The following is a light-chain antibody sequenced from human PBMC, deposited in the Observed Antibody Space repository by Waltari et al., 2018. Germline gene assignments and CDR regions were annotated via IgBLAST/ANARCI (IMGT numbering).Light chain of an antibody. V-gene: IGLV2-14*03. CDR2: DVS. CDR3: SSYTSSSTPHVV. Sequence: QSALTQPASVSGSPGQSIPISCTGPSSDVGGYNYVSWHQKHPGKAPKLMIYDVSNRPSGVSNRFSGSKSGNTASLTISGLQAEDEADYYCSSYTSSSTPHVVFGGGTKLTVL. J-gene: IGLJ2*01. CDR1: SSDVGGYNY.